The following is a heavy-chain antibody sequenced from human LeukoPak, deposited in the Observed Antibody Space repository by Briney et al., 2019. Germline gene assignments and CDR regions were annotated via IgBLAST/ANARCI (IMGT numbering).Heavy chain of an antibody. CDR3: ARNGEYGTGSYYRGCFDY. V-gene: IGHV1-2*02. Sequence: ASVKVSCKASGYSFTAFYIHWVRQAPGQGLEWMGWIHPRSGETNYAYKFRGRVTMTRDTSISTTYMDLGSLGSDDTAVYYCARNGEYGTGSYYRGCFDYWGQGTLVTVSS. J-gene: IGHJ4*02. CDR2: IHPRSGET. CDR1: GYSFTAFY. D-gene: IGHD3-10*01.